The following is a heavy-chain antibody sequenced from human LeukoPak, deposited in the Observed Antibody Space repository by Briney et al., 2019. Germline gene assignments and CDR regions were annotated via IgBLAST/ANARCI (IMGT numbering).Heavy chain of an antibody. V-gene: IGHV1-69*05. CDR2: IIPIFGTA. CDR1: GGTFSSYA. D-gene: IGHD4-17*01. CDR3: ASGVTTVTIDAFDI. J-gene: IGHJ3*02. Sequence: SVKVSCKASGGTFSSYAISWVRQAPGQGLEWMGRIIPIFGTANYAQKSQGRVTITTDESTSTGYMELSSLRSEDTAVYYCASGVTTVTIDAFDIWGRGTMVTVSS.